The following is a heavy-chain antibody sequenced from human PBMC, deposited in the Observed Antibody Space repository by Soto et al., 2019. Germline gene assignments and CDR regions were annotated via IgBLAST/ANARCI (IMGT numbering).Heavy chain of an antibody. CDR1: GGSISSGGYF. V-gene: IGHV4-31*03. D-gene: IGHD6-6*01. CDR3: ARDGAAPYYYYGMDV. J-gene: IGHJ6*02. CDR2: IYYSGST. Sequence: QVQLQESGPGLVKPSQTLSLTCTVSGGSISSGGYFWSWIRHHPGKGLEWIGFIYYSGSTYYNPSLKSRVTISVDTSKNKFSMKLSSVTAADTSVYYCARDGAAPYYYYGMDVWGQGTPVTVSS.